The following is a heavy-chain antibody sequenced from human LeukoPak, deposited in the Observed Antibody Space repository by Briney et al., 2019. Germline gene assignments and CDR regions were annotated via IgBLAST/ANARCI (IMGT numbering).Heavy chain of an antibody. CDR2: IIGSGGST. CDR1: GFTFSTSW. D-gene: IGHD3-22*01. V-gene: IGHV3-23*01. Sequence: PGGSLRLSCAASGFTFSTSWMTWVGQAPGKGLDWASAIIGSGGSTYYADSVQGRFTISRDNSKNTLYLQMNSLRAEDTAVYYCAKDGGSYYDSSGYYPYYFDYWGQGTLVTVSS. CDR3: AKDGGSYYDSSGYYPYYFDY. J-gene: IGHJ4*02.